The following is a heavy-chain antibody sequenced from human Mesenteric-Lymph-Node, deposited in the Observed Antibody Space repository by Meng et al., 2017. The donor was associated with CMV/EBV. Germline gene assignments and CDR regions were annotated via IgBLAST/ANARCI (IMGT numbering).Heavy chain of an antibody. D-gene: IGHD3-16*01. V-gene: IGHV6-1*01. CDR3: AYFGDLPPLW. J-gene: IGHJ4*02. Sequence: QLLQSGHGLGKSSQTLSVTWTSPGDLIPSNNVAWNWIRQSPSRGLEWLGRTYYRSESYNDYAVSVKSRISVNLDTSKNQLSLHLNFVTPEDTAVYYCAYFGDLPPLWWGQGTLVTVSS. CDR1: GDLIPSNNVA. CDR2: TYYRSESYN.